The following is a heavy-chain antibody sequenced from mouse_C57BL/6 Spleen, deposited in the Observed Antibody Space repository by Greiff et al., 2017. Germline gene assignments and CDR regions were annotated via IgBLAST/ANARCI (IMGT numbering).Heavy chain of an antibody. J-gene: IGHJ1*03. D-gene: IGHD2-4*01. V-gene: IGHV1-74*01. CDR1: GYTFTSYW. CDR2: IHPSDSDT. CDR3: VCIDYDDWYFDV. Sequence: VQLQQPGAELVKPGASVKVSCKASGYTFTSYWMHWVKQRPGQGLEWIGRIHPSDSDTNYNQKFKGKATLTVDKSSSTAYMQLSSLPSEDSAVYYCVCIDYDDWYFDVWGTGTTVTVSS.